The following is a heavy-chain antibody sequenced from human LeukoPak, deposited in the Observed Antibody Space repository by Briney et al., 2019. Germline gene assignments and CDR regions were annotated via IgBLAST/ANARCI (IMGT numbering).Heavy chain of an antibody. J-gene: IGHJ4*02. CDR1: GFTFDDYT. D-gene: IGHD6-13*01. CDR2: ISWDGGST. Sequence: GGSLRVSCAVSGFTFDDYTMHWVRQAQGKGLEWVSLISWDGGSTYYADSVKGRFTISRDNSKNSLYLQMNSLRTEDTALYYCAKDLYPGSSLGLLDYWGQGTLVTVSS. CDR3: AKDLYPGSSLGLLDY. V-gene: IGHV3-43*01.